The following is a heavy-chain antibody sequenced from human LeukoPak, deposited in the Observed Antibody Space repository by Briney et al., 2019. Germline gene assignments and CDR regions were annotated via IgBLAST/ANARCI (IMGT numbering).Heavy chain of an antibody. Sequence: GGSLRLSCAASGFTFSSYWMHWVRQAPGKGLLWVSRIYNDGSRTTYADSVKGRFTISGDNAKSTLFLQMNSLTAEDTAVYYCARSGAGGAFDMWGRGTMVTVSS. J-gene: IGHJ3*02. D-gene: IGHD3-10*01. CDR2: IYNDGSRT. CDR3: ARSGAGGAFDM. V-gene: IGHV3-74*01. CDR1: GFTFSSYW.